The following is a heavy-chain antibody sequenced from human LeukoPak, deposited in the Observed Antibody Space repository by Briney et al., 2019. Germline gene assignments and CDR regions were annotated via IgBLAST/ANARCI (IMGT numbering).Heavy chain of an antibody. CDR2: INPNSGGT. J-gene: IGHJ5*02. D-gene: IGHD3-3*01. CDR3: ARSRITIFGVVKSRFDP. V-gene: IGHV1-2*04. CDR1: GYTFTGYY. Sequence: ASVKVSCKASGYTFTGYYMHWVRQAPGQGLEWMGWINPNSGGTNYAQKFQGWVTMTRDTSISTAYMELSRLRSDDTAVYYCARSRITIFGVVKSRFDPWGQGTLVTVSS.